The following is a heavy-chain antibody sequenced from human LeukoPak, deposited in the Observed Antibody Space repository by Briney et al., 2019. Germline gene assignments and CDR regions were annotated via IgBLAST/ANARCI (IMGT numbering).Heavy chain of an antibody. CDR2: ISSSSSYI. V-gene: IGHV3-21*01. Sequence: GGFLRLSCAASGFTFSSYSMNWVRQAPGKGLEWVSSISSSSSYIYYADSVKGRFTISRDNAKNSLYLQMNSLRAEDTAVYYCARSNGIAVAGTLYDAFDIWGQGTMVTVSS. CDR1: GFTFSSYS. CDR3: ARSNGIAVAGTLYDAFDI. D-gene: IGHD6-19*01. J-gene: IGHJ3*02.